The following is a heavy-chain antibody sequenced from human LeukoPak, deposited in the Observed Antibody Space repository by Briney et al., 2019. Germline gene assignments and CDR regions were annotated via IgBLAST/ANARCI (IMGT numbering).Heavy chain of an antibody. J-gene: IGHJ4*02. V-gene: IGHV4-39*01. CDR1: GGSISSGDYY. CDR3: ARFDFWSNYYDY. D-gene: IGHD3-3*01. CDR2: TYYSGST. Sequence: SQTLSLTCTVSGGSISSGDYYWSWIRQPPGKGLEWIGSTYYSGSTYYNPSLKSRVTISVDTSKNQFSLKLSSVTAADTAVYYCARFDFWSNYYDYWGQGTLVTVSS.